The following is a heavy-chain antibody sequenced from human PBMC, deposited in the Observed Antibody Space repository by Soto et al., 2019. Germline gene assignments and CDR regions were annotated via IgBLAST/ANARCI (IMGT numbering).Heavy chain of an antibody. CDR3: ARDQEEYCSSTSCYGYFDY. D-gene: IGHD2-2*01. J-gene: IGHJ4*02. CDR1: GFTFSSYG. Sequence: QVQLEESGGGVVQPGRSLRLSCAASGFTFSSYGMHWVRQDPDKGLEWVAVIWYDGSNKYYADSVKGRFTISRDNSKNTLYLTMNSLRAEDTAVYYCARDQEEYCSSTSCYGYFDYWGQGTLVTVS. CDR2: IWYDGSNK. V-gene: IGHV3-33*01.